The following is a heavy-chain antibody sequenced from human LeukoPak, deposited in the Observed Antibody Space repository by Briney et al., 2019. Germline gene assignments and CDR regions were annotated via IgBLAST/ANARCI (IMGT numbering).Heavy chain of an antibody. CDR1: GYTFNSYD. V-gene: IGHV1-8*03. J-gene: IGHJ4*02. D-gene: IGHD4-11*01. CDR2: MNPNTGNT. Sequence: VASVKVSCKASGYTFNSYDINWVRQAAGGGLEWMGWMNPNTGNTGYAERFQGRVTFIRNTSISTAYMELNSLRSDDTAIYYCARQNTVSEEFDYWGQGTLVTVSS. CDR3: ARQNTVSEEFDY.